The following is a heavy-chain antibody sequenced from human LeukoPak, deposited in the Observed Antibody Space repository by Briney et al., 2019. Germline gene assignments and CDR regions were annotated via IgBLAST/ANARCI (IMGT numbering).Heavy chain of an antibody. Sequence: ASVKVSCKASGYTFTSYYMHWVRQAPGQRLEWMGWINAGNGNTKCSQKFQGRVTIIRDTSASTAYMELSSLRSEDTAVYYCARDQVSGGGDSNFDYWGQGTLVTVSS. CDR1: GYTFTSYY. CDR3: ARDQVSGGGDSNFDY. CDR2: INAGNGNT. D-gene: IGHD2-21*01. V-gene: IGHV1-3*01. J-gene: IGHJ4*02.